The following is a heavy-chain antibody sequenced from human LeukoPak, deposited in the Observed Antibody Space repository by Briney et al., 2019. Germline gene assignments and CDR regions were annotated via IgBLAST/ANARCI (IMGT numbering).Heavy chain of an antibody. D-gene: IGHD3-22*01. V-gene: IGHV4-59*01. CDR1: GGSISSYY. J-gene: IGHJ4*02. CDR2: IYYSGST. Sequence: SETLSLTCTVSGGSISSYYWSWIRQPPGKGLEWIGYIYYSGSTNYNPSLKSRVTISVDTSKNQFSLKLSSVTAADTAVYYCARRVEYDSSGYYYYFDYWGQGTLVTVSS. CDR3: ARRVEYDSSGYYYYFDY.